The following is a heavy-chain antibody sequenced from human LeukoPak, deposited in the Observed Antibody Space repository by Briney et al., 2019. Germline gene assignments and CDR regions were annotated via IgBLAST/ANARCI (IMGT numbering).Heavy chain of an antibody. J-gene: IGHJ4*02. D-gene: IGHD6-13*01. CDR3: ARLGTWQQLVRGWEDY. CDR2: IIPIFGTA. Sequence: SVKVSCKASGGTFSSYAISWVRQAPGQGLEWMGGIIPIFGTANYAQKFQGRVTITADESTSTAYMELSSLRSEDTAVYYCARLGTWQQLVRGWEDYWGQGTLVSVSS. V-gene: IGHV1-69*13. CDR1: GGTFSSYA.